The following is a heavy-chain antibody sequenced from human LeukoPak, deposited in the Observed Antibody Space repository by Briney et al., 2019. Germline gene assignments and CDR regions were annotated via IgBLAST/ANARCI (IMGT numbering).Heavy chain of an antibody. J-gene: IGHJ4*02. CDR2: ISYDGSNK. V-gene: IGHV3-30*04. Sequence: GGSLRLSCAGSGFSFSSYAMHWVRQAPGKGLEWVAVISYDGSNKYYADSVKGRFTISRDNSKNTLYLQMNSLRAEDAAVYYCASFSSGQERFKNWGQGTLVTVSS. D-gene: IGHD6-19*01. CDR3: ASFSSGQERFKN. CDR1: GFSFSSYA.